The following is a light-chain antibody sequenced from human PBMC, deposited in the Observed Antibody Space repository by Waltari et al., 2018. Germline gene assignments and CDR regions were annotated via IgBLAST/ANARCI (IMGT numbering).Light chain of an antibody. CDR2: DVS. V-gene: IGLV2-14*01. CDR1: SSAVGGSNY. CDR3: SSYTSSSTRV. J-gene: IGLJ3*02. Sequence: QSALTQPASVSGSPGQSITISCTGTSSAVGGSNYVSWYQQHPGKAPKLMIYDVSTRPSGVSNRFSGSKSGNTASLTISGLQAEDEADYYCSSYTSSSTRVFGGGTKLTVL.